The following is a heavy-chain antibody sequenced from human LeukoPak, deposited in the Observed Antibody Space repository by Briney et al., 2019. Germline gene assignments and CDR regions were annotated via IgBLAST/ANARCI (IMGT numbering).Heavy chain of an antibody. CDR1: GGSITSSSYY. V-gene: IGHV4-39*07. D-gene: IGHD6-13*01. CDR3: ARLWSFEGGPGIAAAGTPQYFDY. CDR2: VRYSGTT. Sequence: DPSETLSLTCTVSGGSITSSSYYWGWIRQPPGKGLEWIGSVRYSGTTYNNPSLKSRVTISVDTSKNQFYLKLSSVTAADTAVYYCARLWSFEGGPGIAAAGTPQYFDYWGQGTLVTVSS. J-gene: IGHJ4*02.